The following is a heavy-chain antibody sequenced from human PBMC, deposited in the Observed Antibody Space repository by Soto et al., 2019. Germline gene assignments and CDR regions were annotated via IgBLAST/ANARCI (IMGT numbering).Heavy chain of an antibody. J-gene: IGHJ4*02. CDR1: GGSISSYY. D-gene: IGHD5-12*01. CDR2: IYYSGST. Sequence: SETLSLTCTVSGGSISSYYWSWIRQPPGKGLEWIGYIYYSGSTKYNPSLKSRVTISVDTSKNQFSLNLTSVTAADTAVYYCARGRGYSGYESTYYFDYWGKGTLVTVSS. CDR3: ARGRGYSGYESTYYFDY. V-gene: IGHV4-59*01.